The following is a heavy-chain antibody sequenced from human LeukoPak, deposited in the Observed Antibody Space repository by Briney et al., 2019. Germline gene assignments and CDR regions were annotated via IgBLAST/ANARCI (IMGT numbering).Heavy chain of an antibody. CDR3: ARLRAASGSFDY. CDR2: IYYSGRT. J-gene: IGHJ4*02. D-gene: IGHD6-13*01. CDR1: GDSISSGVYY. Sequence: SQTLSLTCTVSGDSISSGVYYWSWIRQHPGKGLEWIGYIYYSGRTFHNPSLKSRLTISVDTSKTQFSLKLTSVTAADTAVYFCARLRAASGSFDYWGQGTLVTVSS. V-gene: IGHV4-31*03.